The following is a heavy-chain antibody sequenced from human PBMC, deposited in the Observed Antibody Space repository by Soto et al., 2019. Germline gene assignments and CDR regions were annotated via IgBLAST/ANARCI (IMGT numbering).Heavy chain of an antibody. Sequence: QVQLQESGPGLVKPSQTLSLTCTVSGGSISSGGYYWSWIRQHPGKGLEWIGYIYYSGSTYYNPSLLSRVIISVDTSKNQSSLKLTAVTAADTAVYYCARVDTSMGATCVSYWGQGTLVTVSS. V-gene: IGHV4-31*03. CDR1: GGSISSGGYY. CDR2: IYYSGST. CDR3: ARVDTSMGATCVSY. J-gene: IGHJ4*02. D-gene: IGHD1-26*01.